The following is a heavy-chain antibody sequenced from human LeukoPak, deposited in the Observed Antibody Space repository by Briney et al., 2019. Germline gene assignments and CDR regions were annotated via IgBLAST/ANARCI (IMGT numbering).Heavy chain of an antibody. CDR1: GFTFSSYW. CDR3: ARASYGGNSRPFDY. J-gene: IGHJ4*02. Sequence: GGSLRLSCAASGFTFSSYWMHWVRQAPGKGLVWVSRINSDGSSTSYADSAKGRFTISRDNAKNTLYLQMNSLRAEDTAVYYCARASYGGNSRPFDYWGQGTLVTVSP. V-gene: IGHV3-74*01. CDR2: INSDGSST. D-gene: IGHD4-23*01.